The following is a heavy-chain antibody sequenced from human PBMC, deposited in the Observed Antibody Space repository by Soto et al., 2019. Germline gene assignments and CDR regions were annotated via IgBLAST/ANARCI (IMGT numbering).Heavy chain of an antibody. V-gene: IGHV1-18*01. CDR2: ISAYNGNT. D-gene: IGHD2-2*01. Sequence: ASVKVSCKASGYTFTSYGISWVRQAPGQGLEWMGWISAYNGNTNYAQKLQGRVTMTTDTSTSTAYMELRSLRSDDTAVYYCARDETVVVPAAMTNFDYWGQGTLVTVSS. CDR3: ARDETVVVPAAMTNFDY. CDR1: GYTFTSYG. J-gene: IGHJ4*02.